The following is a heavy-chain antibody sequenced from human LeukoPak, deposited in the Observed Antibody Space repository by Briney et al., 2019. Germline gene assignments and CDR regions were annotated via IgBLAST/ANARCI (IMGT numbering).Heavy chain of an antibody. CDR3: ARDSGSGSYSDY. J-gene: IGHJ4*02. CDR1: GGTFIRYA. Sequence: GASVKVSCKASGGTFIRYAISWVRQAPGRGREWMGRIIPILGIPNYAQKFQGRGTITADKCTSTAYMELSSLRPEDTAVYYCARDSGSGSYSDYWGQGTLVTVSS. CDR2: IIPILGIP. D-gene: IGHD3-10*01. V-gene: IGHV1-69*04.